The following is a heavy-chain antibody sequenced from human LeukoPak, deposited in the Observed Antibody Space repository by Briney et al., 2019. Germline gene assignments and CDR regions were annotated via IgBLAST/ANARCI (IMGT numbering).Heavy chain of an antibody. CDR3: ARGVPGYCSGTSCYKDYYYMDV. CDR1: GFTFSSYE. Sequence: GGSLRLSCAASGFTFSSYEMNWVRQAPGKGLEWVSYISSSGSTIYYADSVKGRFTISRDNDKNSLYVQMNSLRAEDTAVYYCARGVPGYCSGTSCYKDYYYMDVWGKGTTVTVSS. V-gene: IGHV3-48*03. D-gene: IGHD2-2*02. CDR2: ISSSGSTI. J-gene: IGHJ6*03.